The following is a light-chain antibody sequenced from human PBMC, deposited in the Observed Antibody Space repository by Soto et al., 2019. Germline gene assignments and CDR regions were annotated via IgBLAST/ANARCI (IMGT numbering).Light chain of an antibody. J-gene: IGLJ1*01. CDR2: DDS. CDR3: QVWDSSSDHYV. CDR1: NIGSKS. Sequence: SYELTQPPSVSVAPGQTARITCGGNNIGSKSVHWYQQKPGQAPVLVVYDDSDRPSGTPERFSGSNSGNTASLTISRVEAGDEADYYCQVWDSSSDHYVFGTGTKVTVL. V-gene: IGLV3-21*02.